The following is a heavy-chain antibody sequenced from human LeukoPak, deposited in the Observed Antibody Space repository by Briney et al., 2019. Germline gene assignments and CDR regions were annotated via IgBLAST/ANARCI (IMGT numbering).Heavy chain of an antibody. CDR2: INPNSGGT. V-gene: IGHV1-2*02. CDR1: GYTFTGYY. D-gene: IGHD3-10*01. J-gene: IGHJ4*02. CDR3: ARSLLLWFGELLYLDY. Sequence: ASVKVSCKASGYTFTGYYMHWVRQAPGQGLEWMGWINPNSGGTNYAQKFQGRVTMTRDTSISTAYMELSRLRSDDTAVYYCARSLLLWFGELLYLDYWGQGTLVTVSS.